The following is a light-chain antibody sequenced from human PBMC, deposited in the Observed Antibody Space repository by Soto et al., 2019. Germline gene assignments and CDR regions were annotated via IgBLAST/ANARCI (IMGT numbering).Light chain of an antibody. J-gene: IGLJ1*01. V-gene: IGLV1-47*02. CDR1: SSNIGRNY. CDR3: AVWDDSLRGYV. Sequence: QSVVTQSPSASGTAGQRVTISCSGSSSNIGRNYVYWYQQVPGTAPKLLIYSNNQRPSGVPDRFSGSKSGTSASLAIGGLRSEDEADYYCAVWDDSLRGYVFASGTKLTVL. CDR2: SNN.